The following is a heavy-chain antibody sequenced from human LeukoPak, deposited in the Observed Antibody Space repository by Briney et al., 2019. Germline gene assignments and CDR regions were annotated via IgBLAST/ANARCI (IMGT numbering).Heavy chain of an antibody. J-gene: IGHJ3*02. V-gene: IGHV3-53*05. CDR2: IYSGGST. D-gene: IGHD3-3*01. Sequence: GGSLRLSCAASGFTVSSNYMSWVRQAPGKGLEWVSVIYSGGSTYYADSVKGRFTISRDNSKNTLYLQMNSLRAEDTAVYYCARGEGRGVGPLGGAFDIWGQATMVTVSS. CDR3: ARGEGRGVGPLGGAFDI. CDR1: GFTVSSNY.